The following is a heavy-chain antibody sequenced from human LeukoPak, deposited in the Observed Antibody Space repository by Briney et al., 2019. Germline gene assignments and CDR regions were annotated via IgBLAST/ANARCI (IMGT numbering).Heavy chain of an antibody. CDR1: GSSFTSCW. J-gene: IGHJ3*02. D-gene: IGHD6-19*01. V-gene: IGHV5-51*01. CDR2: IYPGDSDT. Sequence: GASLKISCKGSGSSFTSCWIGWVRPMPGKGLEWMGIIYPGDSDTRYSPSLHGQVTISADKPISYAYLQWSSLKASDTAMYYCARPSSGWYGPYAFDIWGQGTMVTVSS. CDR3: ARPSSGWYGPYAFDI.